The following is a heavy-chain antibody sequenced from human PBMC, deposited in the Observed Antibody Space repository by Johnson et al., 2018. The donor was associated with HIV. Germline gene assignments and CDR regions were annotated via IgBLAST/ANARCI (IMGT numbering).Heavy chain of an antibody. CDR3: ARVSKYYDSIRGAFDI. D-gene: IGHD3-22*01. V-gene: IGHV3-30-3*01. CDR2: ISYDGSNK. Sequence: QVQLVESGGGVVQPGRSLRLSCPASGFTFSNYAMHWVRQAPGKGLEWVAVISYDGSNKYYADSVKGRFTIPRDNSKNTLYLQMNSLRAEDTAVYYCARVSKYYDSIRGAFDIWGQGTMVTVSS. CDR1: GFTFSNYA. J-gene: IGHJ3*02.